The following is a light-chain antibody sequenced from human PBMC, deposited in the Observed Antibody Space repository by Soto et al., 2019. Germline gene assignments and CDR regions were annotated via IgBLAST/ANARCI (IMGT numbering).Light chain of an antibody. CDR2: GAF. J-gene: IGKJ4*01. Sequence: EILITQSPDTLCFSLRQGVTHCFRASRTVSNRLAWYQHKPGQAPRLLTYGAFSRATGIPDRFSGSGSGTDFTLTISRLEPEDFAVYYCQHYDSSSLTFGGGTKVDIK. V-gene: IGKV3-20*01. CDR3: QHYDSSSLT. CDR1: RTVSNR.